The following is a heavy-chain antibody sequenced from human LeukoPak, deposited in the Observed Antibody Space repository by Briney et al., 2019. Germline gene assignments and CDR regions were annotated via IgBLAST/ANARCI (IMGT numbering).Heavy chain of an antibody. D-gene: IGHD6-19*01. CDR3: AKDLGGWDNAFDI. Sequence: GGSLRLSSAASGFTFDAYAMHWVRQAPWKGLEWVSGISWNSGSIGYADSVKGRFTISRDNAKNSLYLQMNSLRAEDTALYYCAKDLGGWDNAFDIWGQGTMVTVSS. V-gene: IGHV3-9*01. CDR1: GFTFDAYA. J-gene: IGHJ3*02. CDR2: ISWNSGSI.